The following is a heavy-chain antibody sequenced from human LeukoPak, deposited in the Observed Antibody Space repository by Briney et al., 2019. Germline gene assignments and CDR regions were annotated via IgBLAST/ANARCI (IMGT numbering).Heavy chain of an antibody. Sequence: GGSLRLSCAASGFSFSSYAVSWVRQTPGKRPEWVSGISGDGRTFYADSVKGRFTLSRDFSRSTLYLQMNSLRAEDTAVYYCAKDYSSGHVAEYFQHWGQGTLVTVSS. D-gene: IGHD6-19*01. CDR3: AKDYSSGHVAEYFQH. CDR2: ISGDGRT. V-gene: IGHV3-23*01. J-gene: IGHJ1*01. CDR1: GFSFSSYA.